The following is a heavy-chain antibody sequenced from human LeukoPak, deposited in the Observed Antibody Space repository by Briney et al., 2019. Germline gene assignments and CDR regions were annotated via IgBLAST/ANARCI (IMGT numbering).Heavy chain of an antibody. V-gene: IGHV3-53*01. D-gene: IGHD5-24*01. CDR3: ARDGYNPLEH. Sequence: PGGSLRLSCVASGFTVSSNYMSWVRQAPGKGLEWVSVIYSGGSTYYADSVKGRFTISRDNSKTTLYLQMNSLRAEDTAVYYCARDGYNPLEHWGQGTLVTVSS. J-gene: IGHJ1*01. CDR1: GFTVSSNY. CDR2: IYSGGST.